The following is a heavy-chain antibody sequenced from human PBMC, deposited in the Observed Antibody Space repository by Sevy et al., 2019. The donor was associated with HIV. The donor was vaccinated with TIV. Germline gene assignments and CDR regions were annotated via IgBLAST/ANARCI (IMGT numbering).Heavy chain of an antibody. CDR1: GFTFSTST. CDR2: MTSSGSYI. J-gene: IGHJ4*02. V-gene: IGHV3-21*01. Sequence: GGSLRLSCATSGFTFSTSTMNWVRQAPGKGLEWVSLMTSSGSYILYADSVKGRFTISRDNAKNSVFLQMNSLRVEDTAVYYCVRDGWNYWGQGTLVTVSS. CDR3: VRDGWNY. D-gene: IGHD2-15*01.